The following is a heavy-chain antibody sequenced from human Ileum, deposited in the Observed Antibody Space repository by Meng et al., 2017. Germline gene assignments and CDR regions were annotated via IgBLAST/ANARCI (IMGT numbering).Heavy chain of an antibody. CDR2: IRSKANSYTT. D-gene: IGHD4-17*01. V-gene: IGHV3-73*01. CDR1: GFTFSDSA. Sequence: EVQLVESGGGLVLPGGSLKLSFAASGFTFSDSAMYWVRQTSGKGLEWVGRIRSKANSYTTGYIASVKGRFTISRDNSKNTAYLQMNSLKIEDTAVYYCARPSYGDYGVSWGQGTLVTVSS. CDR3: ARPSYGDYGVS. J-gene: IGHJ5*02.